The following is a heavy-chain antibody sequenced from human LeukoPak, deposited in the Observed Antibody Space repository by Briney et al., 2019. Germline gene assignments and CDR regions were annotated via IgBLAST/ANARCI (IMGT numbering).Heavy chain of an antibody. CDR3: AREDNSPLRPGIAAAVGVFDY. J-gene: IGHJ4*02. D-gene: IGHD6-13*01. Sequence: PSETLSLTCTVSGVSVSSGSYYWSWIRQPPGRGLEGIGYIYYSGSTNYNPSLKSRVTISVDTSKNQFSLKLSSVTAADTAVYYCAREDNSPLRPGIAAAVGVFDYWGQGTLVTVSS. V-gene: IGHV4-61*01. CDR1: GVSVSSGSYY. CDR2: IYYSGST.